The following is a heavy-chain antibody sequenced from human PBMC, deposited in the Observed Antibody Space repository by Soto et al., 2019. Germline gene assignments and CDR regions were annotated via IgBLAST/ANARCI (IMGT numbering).Heavy chain of an antibody. CDR1: VYSISSGYY. CDR2: IYHSGST. Sequence: SETLSLTCAFSVYSISSGYYWGWIRQPPGKGLEWIGSIYHSGSTYYNPSLKSRVTISVDTSKNQFSLKLSSVTAADTAVYYCARKRRYYYYGMDVWGQGTTVTVSS. CDR3: ARKRRYYYYGMDV. J-gene: IGHJ6*01. V-gene: IGHV4-38-2*01.